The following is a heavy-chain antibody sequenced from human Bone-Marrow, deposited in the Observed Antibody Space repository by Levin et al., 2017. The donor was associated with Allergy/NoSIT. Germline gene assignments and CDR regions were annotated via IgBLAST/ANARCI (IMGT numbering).Heavy chain of an antibody. Sequence: GGSLRLSCEASGFSFSDQYMSWIRQAPGKGLEWISYISPSSIYTNYADSVKGRFTISRDNARNSLYLHINSLRVNDTGVYYCATAGASEFWGQGTLVTVSS. J-gene: IGHJ4*02. D-gene: IGHD2-8*02. CDR3: ATAGASEF. CDR2: ISPSSIYT. CDR1: GFSFSDQY. V-gene: IGHV3-11*03.